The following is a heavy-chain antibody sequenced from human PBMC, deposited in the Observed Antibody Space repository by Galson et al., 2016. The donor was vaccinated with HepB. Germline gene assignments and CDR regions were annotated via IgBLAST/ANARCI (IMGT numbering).Heavy chain of an antibody. Sequence: SLRLSCAAPGFTFSYYYMSWIRQAPGKGLEWVSYISSSGSTIYYADSVKGRFTISRDNAKNSLYLQMHSLRAEDTAGYYCARVVPLYSGGWYVRGDGWFDPWGQGTLVTVSS. D-gene: IGHD6-19*01. CDR1: GFTFSYYY. J-gene: IGHJ5*02. CDR3: ARVVPLYSGGWYVRGDGWFDP. CDR2: ISSSGSTI. V-gene: IGHV3-11*01.